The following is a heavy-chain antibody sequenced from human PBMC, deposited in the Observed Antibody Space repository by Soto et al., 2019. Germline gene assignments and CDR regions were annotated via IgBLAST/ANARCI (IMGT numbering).Heavy chain of an antibody. CDR3: AKDGLGTCTGGTCYGSDY. CDR1: GFTFSSYV. D-gene: IGHD2-15*01. Sequence: EVQLLESGGNLVQPRGSLRLSCAASGFTFSSYVMSWVRQAPGKGLEWVSTISGSGASIYDADSVKGRFTISRDNSKNMVYLQMNSLRAEDTAVYYCAKDGLGTCTGGTCYGSDYRGQGTLVTVSS. J-gene: IGHJ4*02. CDR2: ISGSGASI. V-gene: IGHV3-23*01.